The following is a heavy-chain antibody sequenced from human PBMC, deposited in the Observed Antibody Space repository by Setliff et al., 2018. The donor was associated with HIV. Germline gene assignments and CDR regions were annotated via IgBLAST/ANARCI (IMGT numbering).Heavy chain of an antibody. Sequence: ASVKVSCKAPGFSFTSSAMQWVRQARGQRLEWIGWIVVGSGNTNYAQKFQERVTISRDTSTSTAYMELSSLRSEDTAVYYCAGGAYSYGWDYYNYGMDVWGQGTTVTVSS. CDR1: GFSFTSSA. CDR2: IVVGSGNT. J-gene: IGHJ6*02. D-gene: IGHD5-18*01. V-gene: IGHV1-58*02. CDR3: AGGAYSYGWDYYNYGMDV.